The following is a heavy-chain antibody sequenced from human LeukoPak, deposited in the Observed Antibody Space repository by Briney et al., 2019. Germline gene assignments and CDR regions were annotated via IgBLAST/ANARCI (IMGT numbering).Heavy chain of an antibody. D-gene: IGHD3-16*01. CDR3: ARGGDQLAHFYYYGMDV. J-gene: IGHJ6*02. Sequence: GESLKISCKGSGYDFSNYWIAWVRQMPGKGLEWMGIIYPGDSNTKSRPSLQGQVTISADKSITTAYLQWSSLKASDTAIYYCARGGDQLAHFYYYGMDVWGQGTTVTVSS. CDR1: GYDFSNYW. CDR2: IYPGDSNT. V-gene: IGHV5-51*01.